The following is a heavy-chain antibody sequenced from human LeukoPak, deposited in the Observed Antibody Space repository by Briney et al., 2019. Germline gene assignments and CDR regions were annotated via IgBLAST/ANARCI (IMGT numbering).Heavy chain of an antibody. J-gene: IGHJ4*02. CDR1: GGPISSYY. CDR3: ARGSYDSSGYYYVESD. CDR2: IYTSGST. V-gene: IGHV4-4*07. D-gene: IGHD3-22*01. Sequence: SETLSLTCTVSGGPISSYYWSWIRQPAGKGLEWIGRIYTSGSTNYNPSLKSRVTMSVDTSKNQFSLKLSSVTAADTAVYYCARGSYDSSGYYYVESDWGQGTLVTVSS.